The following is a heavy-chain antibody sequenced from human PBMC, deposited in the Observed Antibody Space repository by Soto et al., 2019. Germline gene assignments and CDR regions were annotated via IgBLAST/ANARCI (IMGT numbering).Heavy chain of an antibody. D-gene: IGHD3-22*01. CDR2: INPNSGGT. CDR1: GYTFTGYY. CDR3: ARVGPWVPYYYDSSPYTFENWFDP. V-gene: IGHV1-2*04. Sequence: ASVKVSCKASGYTFTGYYMHWLRQAPGQGLEWMGWINPNSGGTNYAQKFQGWVTMTRDTSISTAYMELSRLRSDDTAVYYCARVGPWVPYYYDSSPYTFENWFDPWGQGTLVTVSS. J-gene: IGHJ5*02.